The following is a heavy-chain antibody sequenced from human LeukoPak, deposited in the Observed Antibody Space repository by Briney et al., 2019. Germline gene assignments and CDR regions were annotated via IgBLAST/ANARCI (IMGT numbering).Heavy chain of an antibody. CDR1: GYTFTGYY. J-gene: IGHJ1*01. CDR2: INPNSGGT. D-gene: IGHD3-22*01. CDR3: ARVPIYYYDCSGYKSAFQH. Sequence: ASVKVSCKASGYTFTGYYMHWVRQAPGQGLEWMGWINPNSGGTNYAQKFQGRVTMTRDTSISTAYMELSRLRSDDTAVYYCARVPIYYYDCSGYKSAFQHWGQGTLVTVSS. V-gene: IGHV1-2*02.